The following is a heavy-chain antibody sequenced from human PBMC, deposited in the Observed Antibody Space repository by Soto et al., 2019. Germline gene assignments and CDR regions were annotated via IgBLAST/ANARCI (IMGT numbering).Heavy chain of an antibody. V-gene: IGHV3-73*02. CDR3: TSVKAGV. Sequence: EVQLVESGGGLVQPGGSLKLSCAASGFTFSDSPMYWVGQASGQGLEWLGRISTKTHNYATTYAASVKGRFTISRDDSKNTAYLQMNSLKTEDTAVYYCTSVKAGVWGQGTTVTVSS. D-gene: IGHD6-13*01. J-gene: IGHJ6*02. CDR1: GFTFSDSP. CDR2: ISTKTHNYAT.